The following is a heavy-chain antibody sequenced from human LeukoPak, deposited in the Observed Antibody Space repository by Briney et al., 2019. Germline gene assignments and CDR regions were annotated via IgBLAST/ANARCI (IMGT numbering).Heavy chain of an antibody. D-gene: IGHD2-8*01. CDR1: GGSISSSSYY. Sequence: SETLSLTCTVSGGSISSSSYYWGWIRQPPGKGLEWIGSIYYSGSTYYNPSLKSRVTISVDTSKNQFSLNLRSVTAADTAVYYCASPPYCTNGVCYGRDVWGKGTTVTVSS. V-gene: IGHV4-39*07. CDR2: IYYSGST. CDR3: ASPPYCTNGVCYGRDV. J-gene: IGHJ6*04.